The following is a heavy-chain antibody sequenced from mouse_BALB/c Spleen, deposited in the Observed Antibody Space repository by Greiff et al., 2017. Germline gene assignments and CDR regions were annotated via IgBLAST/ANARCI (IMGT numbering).Heavy chain of an antibody. CDR2: ISSGGSYT. CDR3: ARHTEFITTATWYFDV. CDR1: GFTFSSYG. V-gene: IGHV5-6*01. J-gene: IGHJ1*01. D-gene: IGHD1-2*01. Sequence: EVQLVESGGDLVKPGGSLKLSCAASGFTFSSYGMSWVRQTPDKRLEWVATISSGGSYTYYPDSVKGRFTISRDNAKNTLYLQMSSLKSEDTAMYYCARHTEFITTATWYFDVWGAGTTVTVSS.